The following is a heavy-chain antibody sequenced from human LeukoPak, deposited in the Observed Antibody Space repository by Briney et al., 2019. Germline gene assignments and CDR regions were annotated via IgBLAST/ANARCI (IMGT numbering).Heavy chain of an antibody. D-gene: IGHD6-13*01. CDR1: GFTFSSYW. CDR2: IKQDGSEK. J-gene: IGHJ4*02. CDR3: ARDRRFNEGSSWSDY. V-gene: IGHV3-7*01. Sequence: PGGSLRLSCAASGFTFSSYWMSWVRQAPGKGLEWVANIKQDGSEKYYVDSVKGRFTISRDNAKNSLYLQMNSLRAEDTAVYYCARDRRFNEGSSWSDYWGQGTLVTVSS.